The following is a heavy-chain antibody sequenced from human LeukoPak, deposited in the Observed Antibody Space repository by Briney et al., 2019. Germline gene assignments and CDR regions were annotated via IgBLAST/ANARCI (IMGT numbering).Heavy chain of an antibody. J-gene: IGHJ6*02. D-gene: IGHD2-15*01. Sequence: SGTLSLTCAVSGVSISSLNWWSWVRQPPGKGLEWIGEVYPTGNTNYNPSLNNRVTISLDKSKNQFSLKLSSVTAADTAVYYCARHSGSGYYSYFYTMDVWGQGATVAVSS. CDR1: GVSISSLNW. V-gene: IGHV4-4*02. CDR3: ARHSGSGYYSYFYTMDV. CDR2: VYPTGNT.